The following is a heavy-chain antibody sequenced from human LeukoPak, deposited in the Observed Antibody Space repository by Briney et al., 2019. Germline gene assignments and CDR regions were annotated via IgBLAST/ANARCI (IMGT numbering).Heavy chain of an antibody. Sequence: GGSLRLSCAASGFTFRRYGMSWVRQAPGKGLEWVSAISGSGGSTYYADSVKGRFTISRDNSKNTLYLQMNSLRAEDTAVYYCAKDYYDSSGYFDYWGQGTLVTVSS. CDR3: AKDYYDSSGYFDY. CDR1: GFTFRRYG. CDR2: ISGSGGST. D-gene: IGHD3-22*01. V-gene: IGHV3-23*01. J-gene: IGHJ4*02.